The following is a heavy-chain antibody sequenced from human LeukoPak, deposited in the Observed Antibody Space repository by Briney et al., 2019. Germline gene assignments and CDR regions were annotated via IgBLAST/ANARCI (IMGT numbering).Heavy chain of an antibody. V-gene: IGHV4-31*03. CDR1: GDSISGGAYY. D-gene: IGHD2/OR15-2a*01. Sequence: PSQTLSLTCTVSGDSISGGAYYWSWLRQLPGKGLEWIGNIYYSGSTYYDPSLKSRVSISVDTSKNQFSLKLTSLTAADTAVYYCAISSDGYWFDPWGQGTLVTVSS. CDR3: AISSDGYWFDP. J-gene: IGHJ5*02. CDR2: IYYSGST.